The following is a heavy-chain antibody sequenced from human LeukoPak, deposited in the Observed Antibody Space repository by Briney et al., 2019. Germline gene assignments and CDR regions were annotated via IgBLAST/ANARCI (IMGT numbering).Heavy chain of an antibody. V-gene: IGHV4-34*09. CDR3: ARVEALGIAAAGTIDY. J-gene: IGHJ4*02. Sequence: KPSETLSLTCAVYGGSFSGYYWSWIRQPPGKGLEWIGEINHSGSTNYNPSLKSRVTISVDTSKNQFSLKLSSVTAADTAVYYCARVEALGIAAAGTIDYWGQGTLVTVSS. CDR2: INHSGST. CDR1: GGSFSGYY. D-gene: IGHD6-13*01.